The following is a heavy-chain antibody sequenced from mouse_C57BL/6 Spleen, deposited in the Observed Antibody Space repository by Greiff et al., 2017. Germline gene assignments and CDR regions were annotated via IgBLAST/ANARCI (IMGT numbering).Heavy chain of an antibody. J-gene: IGHJ4*01. CDR3: TRIYYGNHYAMDY. CDR2: ISGGGHYI. D-gene: IGHD2-1*01. Sequence: EVQLVESGEGLVKPGGSLKLSCAASGFTFSSYAMSWVRQTPEKRLEGVAYISGGGHYIYYADTVKGRFTISRDNARNTLYRQMSSLKSEDTAMYYCTRIYYGNHYAMDYWGQGTSVTVSS. CDR1: GFTFSSYA. V-gene: IGHV5-9-1*02.